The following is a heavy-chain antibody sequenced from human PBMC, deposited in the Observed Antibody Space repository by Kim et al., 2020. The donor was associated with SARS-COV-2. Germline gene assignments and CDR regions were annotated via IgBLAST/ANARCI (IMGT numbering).Heavy chain of an antibody. CDR3: ARGSVNLLL. D-gene: IGHD1-26*01. V-gene: IGHV3-7*01. Sequence: SEKDCAESVKGRFTISRDNAEKSVSLQMNSLRAEDTAIYYCARGSVNLLLWGQGNLVTVSS. J-gene: IGHJ4*02. CDR2: SEK.